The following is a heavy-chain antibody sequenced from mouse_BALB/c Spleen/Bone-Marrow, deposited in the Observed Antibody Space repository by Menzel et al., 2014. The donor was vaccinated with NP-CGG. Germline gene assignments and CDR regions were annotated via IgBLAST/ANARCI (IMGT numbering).Heavy chain of an antibody. D-gene: IGHD2-14*01. CDR2: ITNGGGAT. Sequence: EVQLVASGGGLVQPGGSLKLSCAASGFTFNSNTMSWVRQTPEKRLEWVAYITNGGGATYYLDTVKGRFTISRDSAKNTLYLQMSSLKSEDTAMYYCARPRYPFYAMDSWGQGTSVTVSS. CDR3: ARPRYPFYAMDS. V-gene: IGHV5-12-2*01. CDR1: GFTFNSNT. J-gene: IGHJ4*01.